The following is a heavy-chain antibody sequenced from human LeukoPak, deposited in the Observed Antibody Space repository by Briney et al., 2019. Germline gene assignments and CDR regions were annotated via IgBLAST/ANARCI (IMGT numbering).Heavy chain of an antibody. CDR3: ARGHELRYFDWLTARTVDAFDI. CDR1: GYTFTDYY. J-gene: IGHJ3*02. CDR2: INPNSGDT. D-gene: IGHD3-9*01. Sequence: ASVKVSCRASGYTFTDYYINWVRQAPGQGLEWMGWINPNSGDTNYAQKFQGRVTMTRNTSISTAYMELSSLRSEDTAVYYCARGHELRYFDWLTARTVDAFDIWGQGTMVTVSS. V-gene: IGHV1-8*02.